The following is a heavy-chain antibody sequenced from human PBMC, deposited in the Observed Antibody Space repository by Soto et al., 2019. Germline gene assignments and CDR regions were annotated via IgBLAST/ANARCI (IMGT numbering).Heavy chain of an antibody. CDR3: AGGTLSTIAAPDS. D-gene: IGHD6-13*01. CDR2: IYYTGGT. J-gene: IGHJ4*02. Sequence: SETLSLTCNVSGVTIRGYYWNWIRQPPGKTLEWIGSIYYTGGTNYNPSLKSRFTISVDTSKNHFSLKFNSLTAADTAVYYGAGGTLSTIAAPDSWVQGTLVTVSS. V-gene: IGHV4-59*01. CDR1: GVTIRGYY.